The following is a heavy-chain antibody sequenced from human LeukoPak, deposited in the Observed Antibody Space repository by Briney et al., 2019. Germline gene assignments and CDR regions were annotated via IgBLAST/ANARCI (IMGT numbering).Heavy chain of an antibody. CDR2: IYHSGST. D-gene: IGHD5-12*01. CDR1: GGSISSSPYY. CDR3: ARVENSGYDYYYYMDV. V-gene: IGHV4-39*07. Sequence: SETLSLTCTVSGGSISSSPYYWGWIRQPPGKGLEWIESIYHSGSTYYNPSLKSRVTISVDTSKNQFSLKLSSVTAADTAVYYCARVENSGYDYYYYMDVWGKGTTVTVSS. J-gene: IGHJ6*03.